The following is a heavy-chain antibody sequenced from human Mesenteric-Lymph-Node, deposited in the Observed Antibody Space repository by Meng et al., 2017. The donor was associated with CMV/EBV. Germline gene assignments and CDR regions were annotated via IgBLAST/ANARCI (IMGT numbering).Heavy chain of an antibody. Sequence: GESLKISCKASGYSFTSYRIAWVRQMPGKGLEWLGIIYPRDSDTRYRPSFQGQVTISADKSISTAYLQWSSLKASDTAMYYCARHPPLAAATNWFDPWGQGTLVTVSS. D-gene: IGHD6-13*01. V-gene: IGHV5-51*01. CDR3: ARHPPLAAATNWFDP. CDR1: GYSFTSYR. J-gene: IGHJ5*02. CDR2: IYPRDSDT.